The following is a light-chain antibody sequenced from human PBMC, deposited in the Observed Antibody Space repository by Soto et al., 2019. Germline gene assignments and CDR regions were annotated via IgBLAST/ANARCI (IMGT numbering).Light chain of an antibody. J-gene: IGKJ1*01. V-gene: IGKV1-8*01. Sequence: AIRMTQSPSSLSASTGARVTLTCRASQGSSSYLAWYHQKPGKAPKLVIYAASTLQSGIPSKFSGSGSDTDFTLTISCMQSEDFATYYCQQSYSYPSTCGQGTKVEIK. CDR1: QGSSSY. CDR2: AAS. CDR3: QQSYSYPST.